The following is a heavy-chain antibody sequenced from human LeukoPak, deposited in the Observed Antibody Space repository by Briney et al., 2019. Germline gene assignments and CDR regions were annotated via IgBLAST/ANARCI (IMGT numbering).Heavy chain of an antibody. CDR2: IYPGDSNT. V-gene: IGHV5-51*01. CDR3: ARADSSGYYPNWFDP. CDR1: GYSFTSYW. D-gene: IGHD3-22*01. J-gene: IGHJ5*02. Sequence: GEPLKISCKGSGYSFTSYWIGWVRQMPGKGLEWMGIIYPGDSNTSYSPSFQGQVTISADKSISTAYLQWSSLKASDTAMYYCARADSSGYYPNWFDPWGQGTLVTVSS.